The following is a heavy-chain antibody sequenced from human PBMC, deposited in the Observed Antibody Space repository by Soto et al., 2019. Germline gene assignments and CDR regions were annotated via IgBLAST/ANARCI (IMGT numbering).Heavy chain of an antibody. Sequence: EASVKVSCKASGGTFSSYAISWVRQAPGQGLEWMGGIIPIFGTANYAQKFQGRVTITADKSTSTAYMELSSLRSEDTAVYYCASGTRITMIVVAYDAFDTWGQGTMVTVSS. J-gene: IGHJ3*02. CDR2: IIPIFGTA. D-gene: IGHD3-22*01. CDR1: GGTFSSYA. CDR3: ASGTRITMIVVAYDAFDT. V-gene: IGHV1-69*06.